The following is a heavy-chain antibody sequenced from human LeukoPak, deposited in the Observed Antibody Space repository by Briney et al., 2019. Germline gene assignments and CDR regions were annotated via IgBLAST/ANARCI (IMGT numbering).Heavy chain of an antibody. CDR1: GYTFTSYA. J-gene: IGHJ4*02. Sequence: ASVKVSCKASGYTFTSYAMHWVRQAPGQRLEWMGWINPGNGNTNYAQKLQGRVTMTTDTSTSTAYMELRSLRSDDTAVYYCAREGTNYDILTGYPIFDYWGQGTLVTVSS. CDR3: AREGTNYDILTGYPIFDY. D-gene: IGHD3-9*01. CDR2: INPGNGNT. V-gene: IGHV1-3*01.